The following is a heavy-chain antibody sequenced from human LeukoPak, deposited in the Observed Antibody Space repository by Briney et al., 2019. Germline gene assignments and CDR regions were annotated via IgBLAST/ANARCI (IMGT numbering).Heavy chain of an antibody. CDR1: GGSISSYY. Sequence: SETLSLTCTVSGGSISSYYWSWIRQPAGKGLEWIGRIYTSGSTNYNPSLKSRVTMSVDTSKNQFSLKLSSVTAADTAVYYCARVHGGGIAVAGRFNWYFDLWGRGTLVTVSS. CDR2: IYTSGST. CDR3: ARVHGGGIAVAGRFNWYFDL. V-gene: IGHV4-4*07. J-gene: IGHJ2*01. D-gene: IGHD6-19*01.